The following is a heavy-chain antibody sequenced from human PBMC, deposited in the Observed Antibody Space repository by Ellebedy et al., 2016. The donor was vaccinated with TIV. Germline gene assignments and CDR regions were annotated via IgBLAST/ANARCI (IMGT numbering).Heavy chain of an antibody. J-gene: IGHJ4*02. CDR2: IYYSGST. CDR3: ARVTGYSYGNFDY. V-gene: IGHV4-59*01. D-gene: IGHD5-18*01. CDR1: GDSISSYY. Sequence: SETLSLTXTVSGDSISSYYWNWIRQPPGKGLEWIGYIYYSGSTNYNPSLKTRVTISVDTSKNQLSLELSSVTAADTAVYYCARVTGYSYGNFDYWGQGTLVTVSS.